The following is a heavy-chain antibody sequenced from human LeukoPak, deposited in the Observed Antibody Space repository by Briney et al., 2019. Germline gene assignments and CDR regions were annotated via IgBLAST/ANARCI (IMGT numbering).Heavy chain of an antibody. CDR1: GGSISSYY. J-gene: IGHJ4*02. Sequence: SETLSLTCTVSGGSISSYYWSWIRQPPGKGLEWIGYIYYSGSTNYNPSLKSRVTMSVDTSKNQFSLKLSSVTAADTAVYYCARHKVSSGWAYFDYWGQGTLVTVSS. D-gene: IGHD6-19*01. CDR2: IYYSGST. V-gene: IGHV4-59*08. CDR3: ARHKVSSGWAYFDY.